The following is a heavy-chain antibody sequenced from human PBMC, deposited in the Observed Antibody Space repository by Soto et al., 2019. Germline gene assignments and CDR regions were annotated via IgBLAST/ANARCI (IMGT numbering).Heavy chain of an antibody. Sequence: GGSLRLSCAASGFTFSSYGMHRVRQAPGKGLEWVAVISYDGSNKYYADSVKGRFTISRDNSKNTLYLQMNSLRAEDTAVYYCAKDEAEWELPPGHYYYYYGMDVWGQGTTVTVSS. J-gene: IGHJ6*02. CDR3: AKDEAEWELPPGHYYYYYGMDV. CDR1: GFTFSSYG. V-gene: IGHV3-30*18. D-gene: IGHD1-26*01. CDR2: ISYDGSNK.